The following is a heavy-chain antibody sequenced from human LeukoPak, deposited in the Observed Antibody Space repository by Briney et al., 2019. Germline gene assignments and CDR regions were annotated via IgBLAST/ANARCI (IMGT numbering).Heavy chain of an antibody. Sequence: ETLSLTCTVSGGSISSSSYYWGWIRQAPGKGLEWVSGISGSGGNTYYVDSVKGRFTISRDNSKNTLYLQMNSLRAEDTAVYYCVKYGSGTPGDYWGQGTLVTVSS. CDR2: ISGSGGNT. D-gene: IGHD3-10*01. V-gene: IGHV3-23*01. J-gene: IGHJ4*02. CDR3: VKYGSGTPGDY. CDR1: GGSISSSSYY.